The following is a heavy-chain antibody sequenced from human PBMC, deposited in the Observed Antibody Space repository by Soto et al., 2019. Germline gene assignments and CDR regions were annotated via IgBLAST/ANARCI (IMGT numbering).Heavy chain of an antibody. CDR1: GGSISRGGYY. CDR3: ARETHYYDSSGYYYFDY. V-gene: IGHV4-31*03. Sequence: QVQLQESGPGLVKPSQTLSLTCTVSGGSISRGGYYWSWIRQHPGKGLEWIGYIYYSGSTYYNPSLQSRVTISVKTSKNRLSLKLSSVTAADTAVYYCARETHYYDSSGYYYFDYWGQGTLVTVSS. J-gene: IGHJ4*02. CDR2: IYYSGST. D-gene: IGHD3-22*01.